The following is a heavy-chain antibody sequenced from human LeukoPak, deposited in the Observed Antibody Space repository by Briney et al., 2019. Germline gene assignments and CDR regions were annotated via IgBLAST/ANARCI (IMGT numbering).Heavy chain of an antibody. CDR2: TSSSSSYI. V-gene: IGHV3-21*01. CDR3: ARAVNSSGRRKAFDI. J-gene: IGHJ3*02. CDR1: GFTFSSYS. Sequence: PGGSLRLSCAASGFTFSSYSMNWVRQAPGKGLEWVSSTSSSSSYIYYADSVKGRFTISRDNAKNSLYLQMNSLRAEDTAVYYCARAVNSSGRRKAFDIWGQGTMVTVSS. D-gene: IGHD3-22*01.